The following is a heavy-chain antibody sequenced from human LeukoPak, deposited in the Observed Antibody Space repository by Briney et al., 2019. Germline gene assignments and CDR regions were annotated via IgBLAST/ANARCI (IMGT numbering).Heavy chain of an antibody. CDR1: DAYIGSSF. CDR2: ISYRGRT. CDR3: ARDRSGSCYTFDI. J-gene: IGHJ3*02. D-gene: IGHD1-26*01. V-gene: IGHV4-59*13. Sequence: SETLSLTCSISDAYIGSSFWSWIRLPPGKGLEWIGSISYRGRTNYSPSLKSRATISMDTSKSQLSLVLTSVTAADTALYYCARDRSGSCYTFDIWGQGTMVTVSS.